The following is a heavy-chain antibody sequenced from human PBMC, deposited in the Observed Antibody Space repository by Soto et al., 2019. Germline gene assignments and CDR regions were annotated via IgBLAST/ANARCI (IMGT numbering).Heavy chain of an antibody. J-gene: IGHJ4*02. Sequence: GGSLRLSCAGSGFTFSRYAIHWVRQAPGKGLEWVAVISRDGKNKYYVDSVKGRFTVSRDDSQNTLYLHMNSLRREDTAVYYCARSRNSAVADSFDFWGQGTLVTSPQ. CDR2: ISRDGKNK. CDR1: GFTFSRYA. CDR3: ARSRNSAVADSFDF. D-gene: IGHD3-10*01. V-gene: IGHV3-30*04.